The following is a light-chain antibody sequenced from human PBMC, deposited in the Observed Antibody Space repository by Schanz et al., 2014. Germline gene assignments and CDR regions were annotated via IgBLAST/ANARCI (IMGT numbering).Light chain of an antibody. V-gene: IGKV1-39*01. CDR2: AAS. CDR1: QSITEY. Sequence: DLQMTQSPSSLSAAIGDRVIITCRASQSITEYLNWYQQKPGKAPKLLIYAASTLQSGVSSRFSGSGSVTDFTLTISSLRPEDVATYFCQQSYSTLRTFGQGTKVEIK. CDR3: QQSYSTLRT. J-gene: IGKJ1*01.